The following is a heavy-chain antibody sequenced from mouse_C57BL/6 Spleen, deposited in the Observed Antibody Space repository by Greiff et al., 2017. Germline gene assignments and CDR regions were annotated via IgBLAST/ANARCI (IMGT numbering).Heavy chain of an antibody. D-gene: IGHD2-3*01. CDR2: IYPSDSET. CDR3: ARGGINDGYYAFAY. V-gene: IGHV1-61*01. Sequence: VQLQQSGAELVRPGSSVKLSCKASGYTFTSYWMDWVKQRPGQGLEWIGNIYPSDSETHYNQKFKDKATLTVDKSSSTAYMQLSSLTSEDSAVYYCARGGINDGYYAFAYWGQGTLVTVSA. CDR1: GYTFTSYW. J-gene: IGHJ3*01.